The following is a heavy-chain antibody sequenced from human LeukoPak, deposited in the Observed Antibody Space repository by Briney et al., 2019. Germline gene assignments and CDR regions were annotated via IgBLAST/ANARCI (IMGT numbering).Heavy chain of an antibody. CDR2: IIPIFGTA. CDR3: ARGSTSLTNHYYMDV. CDR1: GGTFSSYA. V-gene: IGHV1-69*05. J-gene: IGHJ6*03. D-gene: IGHD2-2*01. Sequence: SVKVSCKASGGTFSSYAISWVRQAPGQGLEWMGGIIPIFGTANYAQKLQGRVTITTDESTSTAYMELSSLRSEDTAVYYCARGSTSLTNHYYMDVWGKGTTVTVSS.